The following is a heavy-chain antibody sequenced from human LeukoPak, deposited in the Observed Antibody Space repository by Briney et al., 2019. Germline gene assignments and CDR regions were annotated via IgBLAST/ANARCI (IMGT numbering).Heavy chain of an antibody. CDR1: GGSISSGDYY. CDR2: IYYSGST. D-gene: IGHD3-3*01. V-gene: IGHV4-30-4*01. CDR3: ASNDFWSGFDY. J-gene: IGHJ4*02. Sequence: PSQTLSLTCTVSGGSISSGDYYWSWIRQPPGXXXXWIGYIYYSGSTYYNPSLKSRVTISVDTSKSQFSLKLSSVTAADTAVYYCASNDFWSGFDYWGQGTLVTVSS.